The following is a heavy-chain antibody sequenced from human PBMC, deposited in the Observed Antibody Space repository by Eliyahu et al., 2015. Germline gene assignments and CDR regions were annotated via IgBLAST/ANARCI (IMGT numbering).Heavy chain of an antibody. V-gene: IGHV3-74*01. CDR2: INSXGSRT. D-gene: IGHD3-16*01. J-gene: IGHJ4*02. CDR3: ATGLGQGVGY. Sequence: EVQLVESGGGLVQPGGSLRLSCVASGFTLSGHWXHWVRQVPGKGLVXVSRINSXGSRTTYADSVKGRFTISRDNAKNTLYLQMNGLRPEDTAVYFCATGLGQGVGYWGQGTLVTVSS. CDR1: GFTLSGHW.